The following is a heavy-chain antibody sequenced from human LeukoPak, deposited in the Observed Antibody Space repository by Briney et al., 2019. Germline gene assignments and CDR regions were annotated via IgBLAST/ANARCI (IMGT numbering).Heavy chain of an antibody. J-gene: IGHJ4*02. CDR2: IKQDGTEE. CDR1: GFTVNSNY. CDR3: ARDPCHGALDY. Sequence: GGSLRLSCAASGFTVNSNYWSWVRRAPGKGLEWVANIKQDGTEEYYVDSVRGRFSISKDNAKNSLYLQMNSLRAEDTAVYYCARDPCHGALDYWGQGALVTVSS. V-gene: IGHV3-7*03. D-gene: IGHD2-2*01.